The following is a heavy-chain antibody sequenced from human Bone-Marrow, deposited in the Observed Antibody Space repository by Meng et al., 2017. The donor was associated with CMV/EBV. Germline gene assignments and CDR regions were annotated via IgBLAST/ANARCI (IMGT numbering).Heavy chain of an antibody. CDR2: ISSGSRYI. Sequence: GESLKISCAASGFSFSIYSMSWVRQAPGKGLEWVSYISSGSRYIYYADSVKGRFTVSRDNARNSLYLQMHSLRAEDTAVYYCARGRGIVGTIVQYYFDYWGQGTLVTVSS. J-gene: IGHJ4*02. D-gene: IGHD5-12*01. CDR3: ARGRGIVGTIVQYYFDY. V-gene: IGHV3-21*05. CDR1: GFSFSIYS.